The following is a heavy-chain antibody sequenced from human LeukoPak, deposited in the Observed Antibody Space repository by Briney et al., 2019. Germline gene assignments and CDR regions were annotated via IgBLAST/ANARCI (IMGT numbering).Heavy chain of an antibody. J-gene: IGHJ3*02. D-gene: IGHD3/OR15-3a*01. CDR2: ISASGGST. V-gene: IGHV3-23*01. CDR1: GFTFSSYA. Sequence: PGGSLRLSCAASGFTFSSYAMSWVRQTPGKGLEWVSGISASGGSTFYADSVKGRFTSSRDNSKNTLYLQMNGLRVEDTAVYYCVREGPRGLAFDIWGQGTMVTVSS. CDR3: VREGPRGLAFDI.